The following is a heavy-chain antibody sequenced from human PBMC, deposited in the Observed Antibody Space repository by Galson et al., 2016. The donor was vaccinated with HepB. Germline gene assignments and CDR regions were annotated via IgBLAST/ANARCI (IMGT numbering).Heavy chain of an antibody. CDR1: GFTFRDYA. V-gene: IGHV3-9*01. CDR2: ISWNSGSL. CDR3: VKSSTGVFFNNWFDS. Sequence: SLRLSCAASGFTFRDYAMQWVRQPPQKGLEWVSGISWNSGSLEYADSVTGRFTISRDNAKRSVHLQLNSLRPGDTALYYCVKSSTGVFFNNWFDSWGQATLVTVSS. D-gene: IGHD3-3*01. J-gene: IGHJ5*01.